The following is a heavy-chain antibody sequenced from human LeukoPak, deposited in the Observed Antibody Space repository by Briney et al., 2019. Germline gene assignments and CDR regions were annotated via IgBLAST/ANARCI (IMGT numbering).Heavy chain of an antibody. CDR2: IYYSGST. D-gene: IGHD2-2*01. CDR1: GGSISSGDYY. V-gene: IGHV4-30-4*01. Sequence: SETLSLTCTVSGGSISSGDYYWGWIRQPPGKGLEWIGYIYYSGSTYYNPSLKSRVTISVDTSKNQFSLKLSSVTAADTAVYYCAREPSIVVRGRDAFDIWGQGTMVTVSS. J-gene: IGHJ3*02. CDR3: AREPSIVVRGRDAFDI.